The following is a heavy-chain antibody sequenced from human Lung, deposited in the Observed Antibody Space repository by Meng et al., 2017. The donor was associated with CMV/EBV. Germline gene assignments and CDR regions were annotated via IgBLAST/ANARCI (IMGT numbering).Heavy chain of an antibody. Sequence: SLSLXCILAGGSISRYYWSWIRQPPGKGLEWNGYIYYSGSTNYNPSLKTRVTISVDTSKNQFTLKLSSVTAADTAVYYCASWWYSSGWYYFDFWGQGTMVTVSS. D-gene: IGHD6-13*01. CDR1: GGSISRYY. CDR3: ASWWYSSGWYYFDF. CDR2: IYYSGST. J-gene: IGHJ4*02. V-gene: IGHV4-59*01.